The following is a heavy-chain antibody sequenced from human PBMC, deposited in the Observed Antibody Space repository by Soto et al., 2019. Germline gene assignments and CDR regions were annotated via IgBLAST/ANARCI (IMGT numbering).Heavy chain of an antibody. Sequence: EVQLVESGGGLVQPGGSLRLSCAASGFTFSTYSMNWVRQAPGKGLEWVSYISSTSTTIYYVDSVKGRFTISRDNAKNSLFLQLNSLRDEDTAVYYCARSYPPTPRVVDFWGQGILVTVSS. J-gene: IGHJ4*02. D-gene: IGHD2-2*01. CDR1: GFTFSTYS. CDR2: ISSTSTTI. CDR3: ARSYPPTPRVVDF. V-gene: IGHV3-48*02.